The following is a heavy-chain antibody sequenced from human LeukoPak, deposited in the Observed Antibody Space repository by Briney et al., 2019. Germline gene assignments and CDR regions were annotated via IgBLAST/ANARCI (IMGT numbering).Heavy chain of an antibody. V-gene: IGHV1-8*01. Sequence: ASVKVSCKDAGYTFTSYDINWGRQATGQGLEGRGWMNPNSGNTGYAQKFQGRVTMTEDTSTDTAYMELSSLRSEDTAVYYCATLGLPWLDYWGQGTLVTVSS. CDR1: GYTFTSYD. D-gene: IGHD3-16*01. J-gene: IGHJ4*02. CDR3: ATLGLPWLDY. CDR2: MNPNSGNT.